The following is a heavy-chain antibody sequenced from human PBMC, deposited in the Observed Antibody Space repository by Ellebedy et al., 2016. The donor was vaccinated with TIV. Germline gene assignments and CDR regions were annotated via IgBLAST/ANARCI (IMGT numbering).Heavy chain of an antibody. Sequence: MPGGSLRLSCTVSGGSISSYYWSWIRQPPGKGLEWIGYIYYSGSTNYNPSLKSRVTISVDTSKNQFSLKLSSVTAADTAVYYCARDYAGGSGSASPPYYYYGMDVWGQGTTVTVSS. CDR3: ARDYAGGSGSASPPYYYYGMDV. J-gene: IGHJ6*02. D-gene: IGHD3-10*01. CDR1: GGSISSYY. V-gene: IGHV4-59*01. CDR2: IYYSGST.